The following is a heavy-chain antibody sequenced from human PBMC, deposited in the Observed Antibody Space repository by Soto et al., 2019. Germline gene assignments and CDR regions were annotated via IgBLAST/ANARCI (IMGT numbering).Heavy chain of an antibody. Sequence: GGSLRLSCAASGFTFSSYWMHWVRQAPGKGLVWVSRINSDGSSTSYADPVKGRFTISRDNAKNTLYLQMNSLRTEDTAVYYCARGWNYYGMDVWGQGTTVTVSS. CDR3: ARGWNYYGMDV. D-gene: IGHD3-3*01. CDR2: INSDGSST. J-gene: IGHJ6*02. V-gene: IGHV3-74*01. CDR1: GFTFSSYW.